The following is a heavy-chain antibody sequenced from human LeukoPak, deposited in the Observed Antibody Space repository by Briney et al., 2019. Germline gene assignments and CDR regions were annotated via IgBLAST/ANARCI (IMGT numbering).Heavy chain of an antibody. D-gene: IGHD6-13*01. Sequence: GRSLRLSCAASGFTFSDYGMHWVRQAPGKGLEWVAVIANDGRDKKYADSVRGRFTISRDNSKNTVYLQMNSLRAEDTAVFYCVKDMKIKAAGYYFDYWDQGTLVTVSS. J-gene: IGHJ4*02. CDR2: IANDGRDK. V-gene: IGHV3-30*18. CDR1: GFTFSDYG. CDR3: VKDMKIKAAGYYFDY.